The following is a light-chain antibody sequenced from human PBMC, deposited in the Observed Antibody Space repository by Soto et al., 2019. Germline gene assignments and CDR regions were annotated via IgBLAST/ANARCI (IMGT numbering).Light chain of an antibody. V-gene: IGLV1-36*01. Sequence: QLVLTQPPSVSEAPRQRVTISCSGSSSNIGNNAVNWYQQLPGKAPKLLIYYDDLLPSGVSDRFSGSKSGTSASLAISVLQSEDEADYYCTAWDDSLNGVVFGGGTKLTVL. J-gene: IGLJ2*01. CDR2: YDD. CDR3: TAWDDSLNGVV. CDR1: SSNIGNNA.